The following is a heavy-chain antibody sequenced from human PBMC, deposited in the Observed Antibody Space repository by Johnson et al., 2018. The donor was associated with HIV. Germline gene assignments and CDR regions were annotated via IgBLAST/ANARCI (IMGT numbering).Heavy chain of an antibody. D-gene: IGHD1-26*01. CDR1: GLTVSRNY. CDR3: ARAVRVGATTNSAFDF. J-gene: IGHJ3*01. Sequence: LVESGGGLVQPGGSLRLSCAASGLTVSRNYMSWVRQAPGKGLEWVSVIYSGGSTYHADSVKGRFTISRDNSKNTVYLQMHSLRGEDTAVYYCARAVRVGATTNSAFDFWGQGTMVTVSS. V-gene: IGHV3-66*01. CDR2: IYSGGST.